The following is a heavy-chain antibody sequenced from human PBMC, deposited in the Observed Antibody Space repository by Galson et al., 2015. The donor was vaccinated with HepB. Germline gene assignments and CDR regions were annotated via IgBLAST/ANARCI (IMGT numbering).Heavy chain of an antibody. CDR3: AKDIQGGDSFWYFDV. J-gene: IGHJ2*01. CDR2: ISWNSGTI. D-gene: IGHD2-21*02. Sequence: SLRLSCAASGFTFEDYAMHWVRQAPGKGLEWVSGISWNSGTIGYADSVKGRFTISRDNAKDFLYLQMSGLRAADTALYFCAKDIQGGDSFWYFDVWGLGTLVTVYS. V-gene: IGHV3-9*01. CDR1: GFTFEDYA.